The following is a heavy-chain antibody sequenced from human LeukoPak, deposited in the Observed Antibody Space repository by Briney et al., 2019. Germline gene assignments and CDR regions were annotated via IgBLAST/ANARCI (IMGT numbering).Heavy chain of an antibody. V-gene: IGHV3-53*01. D-gene: IGHD5-24*01. CDR1: GFTVSSNY. J-gene: IGHJ6*03. CDR3: ARVDGYYYYYMDV. CDR2: IYSGGST. Sequence: GGSLRLSCAASGFTVSSNYMSWVRQAPGKGLKWVSVIYSGGSTYYADSVKGRFTISRDNSKNTLYLQMNSLRAEDTAVNYCARVDGYYYYYMDVWGKGTTVTVSS.